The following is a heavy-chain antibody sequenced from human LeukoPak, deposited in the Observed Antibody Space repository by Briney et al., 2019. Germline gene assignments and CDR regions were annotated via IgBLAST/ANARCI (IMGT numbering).Heavy chain of an antibody. CDR2: INSDGSST. CDR3: ARGVHKRYYYYYMDV. D-gene: IGHD1-1*01. CDR1: GFTFSSYW. Sequence: GGSLRLSCAASGFTFSSYWMHWVRQAPGKGLVWVSCINSDGSSTSYADSVKGRFTISRDNAKNTLYLQMNSLRAEDTAVYYCARGVHKRYYYYYMDVWGKGTTVTVSS. J-gene: IGHJ6*03. V-gene: IGHV3-74*01.